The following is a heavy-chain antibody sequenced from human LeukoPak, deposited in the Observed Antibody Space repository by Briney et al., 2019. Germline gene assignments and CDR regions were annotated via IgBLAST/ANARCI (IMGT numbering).Heavy chain of an antibody. V-gene: IGHV4-34*01. CDR3: ARRFYYYDSSGYYYYFDY. CDR2: INHSGST. CDR1: GGSFSGYY. J-gene: IGHJ4*02. D-gene: IGHD3-22*01. Sequence: SETLSLTCAVYGGSFSGYYWSWIRQPPGKGLEWIGEINHSGSTNYNPSLKSRVTISVDTSKNQFSLKLSSVTAADTAVYYCARRFYYYDSSGYYYYFDYWGQGTLVTVSS.